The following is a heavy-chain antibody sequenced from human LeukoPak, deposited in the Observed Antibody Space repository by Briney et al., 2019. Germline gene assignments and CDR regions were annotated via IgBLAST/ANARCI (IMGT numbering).Heavy chain of an antibody. Sequence: SETLSLTCTVSGYSISSGYYWSWLRQPPGKGLEWIGCIYQSGDTDYNPSLKSRVSISVDGSKNQFSLKLTSVTAADTAIYYCARIDPAVTDYWGQGTLVSVSS. CDR1: GYSISSGYY. J-gene: IGHJ4*02. V-gene: IGHV4-38-2*02. D-gene: IGHD2-2*01. CDR3: ARIDPAVTDY. CDR2: IYQSGDT.